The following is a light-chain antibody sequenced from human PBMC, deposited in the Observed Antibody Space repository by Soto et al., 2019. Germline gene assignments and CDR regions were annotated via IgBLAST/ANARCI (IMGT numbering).Light chain of an antibody. V-gene: IGLV1-40*01. CDR3: QSYDSSLSGYVV. CDR2: GNS. CDR1: SSNIAAGYD. J-gene: IGLJ2*01. Sequence: QSVLTQPPSVSGAPGQRVTISCTGTSSNIAAGYDVHWYQHLPGTAPKVLIYGNSNRPSGVPDRFSGSKSGTSASLAITGLRAEDEAHYYCQSYDSSLSGYVVFGGGTQLTVL.